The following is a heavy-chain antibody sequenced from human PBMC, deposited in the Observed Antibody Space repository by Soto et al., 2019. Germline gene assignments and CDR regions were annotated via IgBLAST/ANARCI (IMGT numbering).Heavy chain of an antibody. D-gene: IGHD1-26*01. V-gene: IGHV4-59*01. J-gene: IGHJ6*03. CDR2: IYYSGST. CDR3: ARDGWDRSYYYYYMDV. CDR1: GGSISSYY. Sequence: QVQLQESGPGLVKPSETLSLTCTVSGGSISSYYWSWIRQPPGKGLEWIGHIYYSGSTNYNPSLKSRVTISVDTFKNQFSLKLSSVTAADTAVYYCARDGWDRSYYYYYMDVWGKGTTVTVSS.